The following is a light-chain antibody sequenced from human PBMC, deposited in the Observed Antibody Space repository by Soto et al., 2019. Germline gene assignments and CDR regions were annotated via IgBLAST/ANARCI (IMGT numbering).Light chain of an antibody. CDR2: EES. CDR1: QAVHNN. V-gene: IGKV1-9*01. J-gene: IGKJ4*01. CDR3: QQVKTYPRT. Sequence: DIHLTQSPSFLSASVGDRVTITCRPSQAVHNNMAWYQQKPGKPPKLLIYEESTLHSGVPSRFSGRKSGTPFTLTIDSLQPADFATYYCQQVKTYPRTFGGGTKLEIK.